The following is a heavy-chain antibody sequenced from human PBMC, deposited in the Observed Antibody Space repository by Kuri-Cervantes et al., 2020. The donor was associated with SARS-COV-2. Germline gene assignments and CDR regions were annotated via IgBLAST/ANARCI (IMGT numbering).Heavy chain of an antibody. V-gene: IGHV4-39*01. CDR2: SYYSGST. D-gene: IGHD2-15*01. Sequence: GSLRLSCTVSGGSISSSSYYWGWIRQPPGKGLEWIGSSYYSGSTYYNPSLKSRVTISVDTSKNQFSLKLSSVTAADTAVYYCARQSDSVDYWGQGTLVTVSS. CDR1: GGSISSSSYY. J-gene: IGHJ4*02. CDR3: ARQSDSVDY.